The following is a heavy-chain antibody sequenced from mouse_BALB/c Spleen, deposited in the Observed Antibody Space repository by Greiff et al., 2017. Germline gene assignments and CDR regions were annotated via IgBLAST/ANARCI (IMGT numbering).Heavy chain of an antibody. D-gene: IGHD2-3*01. Sequence: EVNVVESGGGLVQPGGSLRLSCATSGFTFSDFYMEWVRQPPGKRLEWIAASRNKANDYTTEYSASVKGRFIVSRDTSQSILYLQMNALRAEDTAIYYCARDAYDYAMDYWGQGTSVTVSS. CDR2: SRNKANDYTT. CDR1: GFTFSDFY. V-gene: IGHV7-1*02. J-gene: IGHJ4*01. CDR3: ARDAYDYAMDY.